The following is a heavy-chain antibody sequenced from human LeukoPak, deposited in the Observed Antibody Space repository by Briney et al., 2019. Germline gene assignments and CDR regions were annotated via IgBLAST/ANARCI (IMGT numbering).Heavy chain of an antibody. D-gene: IGHD3-22*01. CDR3: ARTYYYDSSPYDNWFDP. CDR1: GYTFTGYY. J-gene: IGHJ5*02. Sequence: ASVKVSCKASGYTFTGYYMHWVRQAPGQGLEWMGWINPNSGGTNYAQKFQGRVTMTRNTSISTAYMELSSLRSEDTAVYYCARTYYYDSSPYDNWFDPWGQGTLVTVSS. V-gene: IGHV1-2*02. CDR2: INPNSGGT.